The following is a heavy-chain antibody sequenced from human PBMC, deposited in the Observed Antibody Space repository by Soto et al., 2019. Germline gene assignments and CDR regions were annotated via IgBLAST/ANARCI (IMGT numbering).Heavy chain of an antibody. CDR2: ISGSGGST. D-gene: IGHD3-3*01. J-gene: IGHJ6*02. V-gene: IGHV3-23*01. CDR1: GFTFSSYA. Sequence: GGSLRLSCAASGFTFSSYAMSWVRQAPGKGLEWVSAISGSGGSTYYADSGKGRFTISRDNSKNTLYLQMNSLRAEDTAVYYCAKDGADTIFGTRYYYYGMDVWGQGTTVTVSS. CDR3: AKDGADTIFGTRYYYYGMDV.